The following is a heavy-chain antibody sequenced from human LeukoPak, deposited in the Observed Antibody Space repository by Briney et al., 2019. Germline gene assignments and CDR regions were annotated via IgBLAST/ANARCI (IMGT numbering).Heavy chain of an antibody. CDR3: AKDRVLDNAWDFDM. CDR1: GFTFTTYT. Sequence: GVTLRLSCAVSGFTFTTYTISWVRQAPGKGLEWVSSIYCDASKTFYADSVRGRFTISRDSSKSMVYLQMSGLRVDDTGLYYCAKDRVLDNAWDFDMWDRGTMVIVSA. J-gene: IGHJ3*02. D-gene: IGHD1-26*01. V-gene: IGHV3-23*01. CDR2: IYCDASKT.